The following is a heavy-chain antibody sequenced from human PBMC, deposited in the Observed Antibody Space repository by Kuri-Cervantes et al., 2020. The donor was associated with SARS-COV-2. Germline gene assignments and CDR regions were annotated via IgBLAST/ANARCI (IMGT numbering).Heavy chain of an antibody. CDR2: NSANNGNT. CDR3: AGDRDYYESGGY. CDR1: GYTFNNYG. D-gene: IGHD3-22*01. J-gene: IGHJ4*02. V-gene: IGHV1-18*04. Sequence: ASVKVSCKASGYTFNNYGISWVRQAPGQGLEWMGWNSANNGNTNYAQKLQGRVTMTTDTSTSTAYMELKSLRSDDTAVYYCAGDRDYYESGGYWGQGTLVTVSS.